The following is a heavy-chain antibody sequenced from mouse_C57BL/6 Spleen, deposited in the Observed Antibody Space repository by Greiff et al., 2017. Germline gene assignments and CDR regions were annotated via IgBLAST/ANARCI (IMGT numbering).Heavy chain of an antibody. D-gene: IGHD1-1*01. J-gene: IGHJ2*01. CDR2: ISYDGSN. V-gene: IGHV3-6*01. Sequence: VQLQQSGPGLVKPSQSLSLTCSVTGYSITSGYYWNWIRQFPGNKLEWMGYISYDGSNNYNPSLKNRISITRNTSKNQFFLKLNSVTTEDTATYYCARDGVTTVVAHFDGWGPGTTLTVSS. CDR1: GYSITSGYY. CDR3: ARDGVTTVVAHFDG.